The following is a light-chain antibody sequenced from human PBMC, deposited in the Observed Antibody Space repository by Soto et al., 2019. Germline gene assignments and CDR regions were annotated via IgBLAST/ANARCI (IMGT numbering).Light chain of an antibody. J-gene: IGKJ1*01. CDR2: DVF. CDR3: QQYSSYSWT. Sequence: DIQMTQSPSTLSASVGDRVTITCRASQSISNWLAWYQQKPGKAPRLLIYDVFRFERGVPSRFSGSGSGTEFTLTISSLQPDDFATYYCQQYSSYSWTFGQGTKVEI. CDR1: QSISNW. V-gene: IGKV1-5*01.